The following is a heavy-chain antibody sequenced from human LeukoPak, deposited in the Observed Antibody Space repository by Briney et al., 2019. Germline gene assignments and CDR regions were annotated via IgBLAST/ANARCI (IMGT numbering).Heavy chain of an antibody. J-gene: IGHJ4*01. D-gene: IGHD5/OR15-5a*01. CDR3: ARGARVSTYYFDY. V-gene: IGHV4-39*07. CDR2: IYYSGST. CDR1: GGSISSSSYY. Sequence: SETLSLTCTVSGGSISSSSYYWGWIRQPPGKGLENIGSIYYSGSTYYNPSLKNRVTISVDTSKNQFSLKLSSVTAADTAVYYCARGARVSTYYFDYWGHGALVTASS.